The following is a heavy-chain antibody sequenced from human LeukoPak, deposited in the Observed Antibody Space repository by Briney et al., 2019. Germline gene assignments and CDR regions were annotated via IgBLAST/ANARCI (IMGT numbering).Heavy chain of an antibody. CDR1: GYTFTDYY. V-gene: IGHV1-69-2*01. CDR2: VDPEDGET. Sequence: GATVKISCKASGYTFTDYYMHWVQQALGKGLEWMGRVDPEDGETIYAEKFQGRVTITADTSTDTAYMELSSLRSEDTAVYYCASSEIKNWFDPWGQGTLVTVSS. J-gene: IGHJ5*02. CDR3: ASSEIKNWFDP. D-gene: IGHD5-24*01.